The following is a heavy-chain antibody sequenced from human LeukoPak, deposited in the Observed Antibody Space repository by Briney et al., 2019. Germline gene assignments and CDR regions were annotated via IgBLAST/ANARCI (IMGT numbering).Heavy chain of an antibody. J-gene: IGHJ4*02. CDR2: IKSKTDDGTT. D-gene: IGHD3-22*01. Sequence: GGSLRLSCAASGFSFSGYWLHWVRQAPGKGLEWVGRIKSKTDDGTTDYAAPVKGRFSISRDDSKSTLFLQMNSLKTDDTAVYFCSYYYDSSGYPDFDYWGQGTLVTVSS. CDR1: GFSFSGYW. V-gene: IGHV3-15*01. CDR3: SYYYDSSGYPDFDY.